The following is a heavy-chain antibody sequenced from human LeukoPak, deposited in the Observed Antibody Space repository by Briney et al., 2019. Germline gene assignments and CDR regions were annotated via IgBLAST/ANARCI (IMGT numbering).Heavy chain of an antibody. Sequence: GGSLRLSCSASGFTFTTYGMNWDRQAPGKGLEWVSSISTSSSYIYYADSVKGRFTISRDNARNSLYLQMNSLRAEDTAVYYCARGASVVAGNDNAFDIWGQGIMVTVSS. J-gene: IGHJ3*02. CDR1: GFTFTTYG. D-gene: IGHD6-19*01. CDR2: ISTSSSYI. V-gene: IGHV3-21*01. CDR3: ARGASVVAGNDNAFDI.